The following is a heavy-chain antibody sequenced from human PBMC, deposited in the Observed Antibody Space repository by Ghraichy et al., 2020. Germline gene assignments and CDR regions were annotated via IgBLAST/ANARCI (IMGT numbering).Heavy chain of an antibody. Sequence: TLSLTCAVSGAYVSSSFYHWSWIRQPPGKGLEWIGQIRDSDSKYNPSLRSRATISVDTSRNQFSLKLTSVTAADTAVYYCATYEVGGAGQGAWGQGTLVTVSS. V-gene: IGHV4-61*01. CDR3: ATYEVGGAGQGA. CDR2: IRDSDS. D-gene: IGHD3-10*01. CDR1: GAYVSSSFYH. J-gene: IGHJ4*02.